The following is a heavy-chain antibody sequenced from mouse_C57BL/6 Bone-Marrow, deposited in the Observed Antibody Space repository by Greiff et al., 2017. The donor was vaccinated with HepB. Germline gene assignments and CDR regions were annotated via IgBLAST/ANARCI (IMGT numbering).Heavy chain of an antibody. J-gene: IGHJ2*01. CDR3: ARDYYGSSRYYFDY. CDR1: GYTFTDYY. V-gene: IGHV1-19*01. CDR2: INPYNGGT. Sequence: VQPQQSGPVLVKPGASVKMSCKASGYTFTDYYMNWVKQSHGKSLEWIGVINPYNGGTSYNQKFKGKATLTVDKSSSTAYMELNSLTSEDSAVYYCARDYYGSSRYYFDYWGQGTTLTVSS. D-gene: IGHD1-1*01.